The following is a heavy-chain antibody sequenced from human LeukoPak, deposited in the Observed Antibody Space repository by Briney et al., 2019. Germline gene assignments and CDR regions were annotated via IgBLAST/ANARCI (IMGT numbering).Heavy chain of an antibody. Sequence: PGGSLRLSCAASGFTFSSYGMHWVRQAPGKGLEWVAVISYDGSNKYYADSVKGRFTISRDNSKNTLYLQMNSLRAEDTAVYYCAKGSAAAGTIYTFDVWGQGTLVIVSS. CDR3: AKGSAAAGTIYTFDV. V-gene: IGHV3-30*18. D-gene: IGHD6-13*01. J-gene: IGHJ3*01. CDR2: ISYDGSNK. CDR1: GFTFSSYG.